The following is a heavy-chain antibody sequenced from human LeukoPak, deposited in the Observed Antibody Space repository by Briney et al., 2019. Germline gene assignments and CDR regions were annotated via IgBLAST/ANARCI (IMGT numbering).Heavy chain of an antibody. Sequence: GGSLRLSCAASGFTFSSYDMHWVRQATGKGLEWVSAIGTAGDTYYPGSVKGRFTISRENAKNSLYLQMNSLRGGDTAVYYCARAFSSGYVTYFDYWGQGTLVTVSS. D-gene: IGHD3-22*01. CDR2: IGTAGDT. CDR3: ARAFSSGYVTYFDY. CDR1: GFTFSSYD. V-gene: IGHV3-13*04. J-gene: IGHJ4*02.